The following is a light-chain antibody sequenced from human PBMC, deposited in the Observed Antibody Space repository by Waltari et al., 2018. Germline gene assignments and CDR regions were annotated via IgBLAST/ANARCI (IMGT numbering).Light chain of an antibody. Sequence: QSALTQSASVSGSLGQSITMSCTGTTSDLGGYNYVSWYQQHPGKAPKLILYDVTSRPPGVSNRFSCSKSGNTASLTISGLQAEDEADYYCCSFTTSSTWVFGGGTKLTVL. CDR3: CSFTTSSTWV. J-gene: IGLJ3*02. V-gene: IGLV2-14*03. CDR1: TSDLGGYNY. CDR2: DVT.